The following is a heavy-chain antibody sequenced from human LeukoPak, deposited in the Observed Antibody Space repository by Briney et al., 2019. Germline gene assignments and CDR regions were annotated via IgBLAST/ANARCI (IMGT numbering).Heavy chain of an antibody. J-gene: IGHJ3*02. V-gene: IGHV3-7*01. D-gene: IGHD3-10*01. Sequence: GGSLRLSCAASGFTFSNAWMSWVRQAPGKGLEWVANIKQDGSEKYYVDSVKGRFTISRDNAKNSLYLQMNSLRAEDTAVYYCARDKVSLWFGELLKAFDIWGQGTMVTVSS. CDR2: IKQDGSEK. CDR3: ARDKVSLWFGELLKAFDI. CDR1: GFTFSNAW.